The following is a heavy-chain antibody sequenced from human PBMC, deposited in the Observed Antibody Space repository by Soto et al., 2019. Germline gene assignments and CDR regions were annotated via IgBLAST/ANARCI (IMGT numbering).Heavy chain of an antibody. Sequence: PRKGLEWDGRIKSKTDGGTTDYAAPVKGRFTISRDDSKNTLYLQMNSMKTEDTAVYYCFLFQAEDGIRDTVPVSAFLLNRSSDL. CDR2: IKSKTDGGTT. CDR3: FLFQAEDGIRDTVPVSAFLLNRSSDL. D-gene: IGHD2-15*01. V-gene: IGHV3-15*07. J-gene: IGHJ2*01.